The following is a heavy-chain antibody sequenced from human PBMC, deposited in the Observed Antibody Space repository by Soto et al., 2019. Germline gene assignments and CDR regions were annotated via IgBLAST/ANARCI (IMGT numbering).Heavy chain of an antibody. CDR2: ISSSSSYI. J-gene: IGHJ5*02. Sequence: GGSLRLSCAASGFTFRSYSMNWVRQAPGKGLEWVSSISSSSSYIYYADSVKGRFTISRDNAKNSLYLQMNSLRAEDTAVYYCASIAAAGIQFDPWGQGTLVTVS. D-gene: IGHD6-13*01. V-gene: IGHV3-21*01. CDR3: ASIAAAGIQFDP. CDR1: GFTFRSYS.